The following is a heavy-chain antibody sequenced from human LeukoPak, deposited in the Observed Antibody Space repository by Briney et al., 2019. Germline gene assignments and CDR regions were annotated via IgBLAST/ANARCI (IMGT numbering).Heavy chain of an antibody. CDR2: FDPEDGET. D-gene: IGHD2-2*01. Sequence: ASVKVSCKVSGYTLTELSMHWVRQAPGKGLEWMGGFDPEDGETIYPQKFQGRVTMTEDTSTDTAYMELSSLRSEDTAVYYCATAQPGYCSSTSCHGDAFDIWGQGTMVTVSS. J-gene: IGHJ3*02. CDR1: GYTLTELS. V-gene: IGHV1-24*01. CDR3: ATAQPGYCSSTSCHGDAFDI.